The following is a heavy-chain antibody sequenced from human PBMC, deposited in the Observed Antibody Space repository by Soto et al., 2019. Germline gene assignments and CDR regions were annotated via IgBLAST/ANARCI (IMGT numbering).Heavy chain of an antibody. Sequence: EVQLVESGGGLVQPGGSLRLSCAASGFTFSSYSMNWVRQAPGKGLEWVSYISSSSSTIYYADSVKGRFTISRDNAKNSLYLQMYTLRAEDTAVYYTARQPERLAEVGWLDPWGQGHLVTVSS. CDR1: GFTFSSYS. J-gene: IGHJ5*02. CDR2: ISSSSSTI. CDR3: ARQPERLAEVGWLDP. D-gene: IGHD6-13*01. V-gene: IGHV3-48*01.